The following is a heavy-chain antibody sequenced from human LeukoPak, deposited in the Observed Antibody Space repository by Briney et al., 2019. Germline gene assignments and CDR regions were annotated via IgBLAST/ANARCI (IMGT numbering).Heavy chain of an antibody. CDR1: GDSVSSRTYY. CDR3: ARVNTVTAGVLWYFDY. Sequence: SETLSLTCTVSGDSVSSRTYYWSWIRQPAGKGLEWLGFISYSGYTKYNPSLESRITISVDTSRNQLSLKLSSVTAADTAVYYCARVNTVTAGVLWYFDYWGQGTLVTVSS. D-gene: IGHD4-17*01. CDR2: ISYSGYT. V-gene: IGHV4-61*01. J-gene: IGHJ4*02.